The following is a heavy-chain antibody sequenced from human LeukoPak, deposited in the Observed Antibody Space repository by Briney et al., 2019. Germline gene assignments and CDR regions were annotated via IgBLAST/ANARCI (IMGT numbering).Heavy chain of an antibody. CDR2: ISGSGKNI. D-gene: IGHD2-15*01. V-gene: IGHV3-21*01. J-gene: IGHJ4*02. Sequence: GGSLRLSRAASGFSFSSYSLNWVRQAPGKGLERVSSISGSGKNIYYADSVKGRFIISRDNAKNSLYLQMNSLRVEDTAVYYCARDVGGFFDYWGQGILVTVSS. CDR1: GFSFSSYS. CDR3: ARDVGGFFDY.